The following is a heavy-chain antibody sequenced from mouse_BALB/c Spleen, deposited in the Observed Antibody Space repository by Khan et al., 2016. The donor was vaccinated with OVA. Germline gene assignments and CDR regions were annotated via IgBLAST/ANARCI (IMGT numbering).Heavy chain of an antibody. Sequence: EVELVESGGDLVKSGGSLKLSCAASGFTFSPYSMSWVRQTPDKRLEWVATISSDGDYTYCPDSVKGRFNISRDNAKNTLYLQMGTLKSEDTAMYYCATHLPGSFAYWGQGTLVTVSA. CDR3: ATHLPGSFAY. J-gene: IGHJ3*01. CDR1: GFTFSPYS. V-gene: IGHV5-6*01. D-gene: IGHD4-1*01. CDR2: ISSDGDYT.